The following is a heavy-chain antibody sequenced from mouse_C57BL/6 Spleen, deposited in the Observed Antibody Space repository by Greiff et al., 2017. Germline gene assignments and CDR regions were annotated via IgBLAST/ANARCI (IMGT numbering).Heavy chain of an antibody. D-gene: IGHD1-1*01. CDR3: ARHGGSSPPFDY. V-gene: IGHV5-9*01. CDR1: GFTFSSYT. CDR2: ISGGGGNT. J-gene: IGHJ2*01. Sequence: EVKLVESGGGLVKPGGSLKLSCAASGFTFSSYTMSWVRQTPEKRLEWVATISGGGGNTYYPDSVKGRFTISRDNAKNTLYLQMSSLRSEDTALYYCARHGGSSPPFDYWGQGTTLTVSS.